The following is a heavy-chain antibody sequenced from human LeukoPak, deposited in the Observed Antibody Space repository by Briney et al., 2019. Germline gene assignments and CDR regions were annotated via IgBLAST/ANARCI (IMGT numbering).Heavy chain of an antibody. D-gene: IGHD3-22*01. CDR2: IYTSGST. CDR3: ASLPPYYENNGDY. Sequence: SETLSLTCTVSGGSISSGSYYWSWIRQPAGKGLEWIGRIYTSGSTNYNPSLKSRVTISVDTSKNQFSLKLRSVTAADTAMYYCASLPPYYENNGDYWGQGTLVTVSS. V-gene: IGHV4-61*02. J-gene: IGHJ4*02. CDR1: GGSISSGSYY.